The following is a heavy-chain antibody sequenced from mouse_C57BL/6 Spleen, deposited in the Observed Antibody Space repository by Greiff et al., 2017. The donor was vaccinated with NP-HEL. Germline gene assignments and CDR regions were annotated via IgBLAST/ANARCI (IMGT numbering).Heavy chain of an antibody. CDR2: IYPGDGDT. Sequence: QVQLQQPGAELVKPGASVKISCKASGYAFSSYWMNWVKQRPGKGLEWIGQIYPGDGDTNYNGKFKGKATLTADKSSSTAYMQLSSLTSEDSAVYFCARRVTGYWYFDVWGTGTTVTVSS. J-gene: IGHJ1*03. D-gene: IGHD4-1*01. CDR3: ARRVTGYWYFDV. CDR1: GYAFSSYW. V-gene: IGHV1-80*01.